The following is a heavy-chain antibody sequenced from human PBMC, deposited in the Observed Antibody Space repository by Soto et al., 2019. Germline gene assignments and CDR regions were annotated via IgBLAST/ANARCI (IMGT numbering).Heavy chain of an antibody. CDR2: ISYDGSNK. D-gene: IGHD6-13*01. V-gene: IGHV3-30*18. CDR3: AKDFYSSSGYGAFDI. Sequence: QVQLVESGGGVVQPGRSLRLSCAASGFTFSSNGMHWVRQAPGKGLEWVAVISYDGSNKYYADSVKGRFTISRDKSKNTVYLQMNSLRAEDTAVYYCAKDFYSSSGYGAFDIWGQGTMGTVSS. J-gene: IGHJ3*02. CDR1: GFTFSSNG.